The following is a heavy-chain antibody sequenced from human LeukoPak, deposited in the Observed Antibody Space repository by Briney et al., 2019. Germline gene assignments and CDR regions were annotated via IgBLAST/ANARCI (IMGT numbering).Heavy chain of an antibody. CDR3: ARGPPYCSGGSCYSLEDY. D-gene: IGHD2-15*01. J-gene: IGHJ4*02. V-gene: IGHV4-59*11. CDR2: IHYSGRT. Sequence: PSETLSLTCSVSGGSISRHFWSWIRQPPGKGLDWIAFIHYSGRTKYNPSLQSRVTISVDTSKNQFSLKLSSVTAADTAVYYCARGPPYCSGGSCYSLEDYWGQGTLVTVAS. CDR1: GGSISRHF.